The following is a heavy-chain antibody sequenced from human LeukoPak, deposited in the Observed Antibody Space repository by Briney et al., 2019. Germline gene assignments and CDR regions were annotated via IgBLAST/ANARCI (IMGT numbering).Heavy chain of an antibody. Sequence: SETLSLTCTVSGGSISSGGYYWSWIRQHPGKGLEWIGYIYYSGSTYYNPSLKSRVTISVDTSKNPFSLKLSSVTAADTAVYYCARGAGLVVPAAIDYWGQGTLVTVSS. CDR2: IYYSGST. CDR3: ARGAGLVVPAAIDY. V-gene: IGHV4-31*03. D-gene: IGHD2-2*01. J-gene: IGHJ4*02. CDR1: GGSISSGGYY.